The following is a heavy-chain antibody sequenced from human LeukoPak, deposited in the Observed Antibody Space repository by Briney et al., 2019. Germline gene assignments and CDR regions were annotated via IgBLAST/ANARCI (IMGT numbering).Heavy chain of an antibody. CDR2: IYSSGST. CDR1: GFSVSSNY. J-gene: IGHJ4*02. CDR3: TRAHGRIARDAYLDY. V-gene: IGHV3-53*01. Sequence: GGSLRLSCAASGFSVSSNYMSWVRQAPGKGLTWVSVIYSSGSTYYADSVKGRFAISRDDSKNTLHLQMDSLRAEDTAMYYCTRAHGRIARDAYLDYWGQGTLVTVSS. D-gene: IGHD2-21*01.